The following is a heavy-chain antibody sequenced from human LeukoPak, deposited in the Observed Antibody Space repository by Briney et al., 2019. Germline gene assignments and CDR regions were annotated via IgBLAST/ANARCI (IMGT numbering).Heavy chain of an antibody. Sequence: GGSLRLSCAASGFTFSSYSMNWVRQAPGKGLEGVSSISSSSSYIYYAGSVKGRFTISRDNAKNSLYLQMNSLRAEDTAVYYCARVGYSGYDRGGFVDYWGQGTLVTVSS. D-gene: IGHD5-12*01. CDR3: ARVGYSGYDRGGFVDY. CDR2: ISSSSSYI. J-gene: IGHJ4*02. V-gene: IGHV3-21*01. CDR1: GFTFSSYS.